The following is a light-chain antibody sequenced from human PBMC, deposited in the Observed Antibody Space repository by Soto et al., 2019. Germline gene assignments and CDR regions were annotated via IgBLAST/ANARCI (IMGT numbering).Light chain of an antibody. CDR2: EVS. Sequence: QSALTQPASVSGSPGQSITISCTGTISDVGSYNLVSWYQQHPGKAPKLMIYEVSKRPSGVSNRFSGSKSGNTASLTISGLQAEDEADYYCCSYAGSSTPDVFGTGTKLTVL. V-gene: IGLV2-23*02. CDR1: ISDVGSYNL. CDR3: CSYAGSSTPDV. J-gene: IGLJ1*01.